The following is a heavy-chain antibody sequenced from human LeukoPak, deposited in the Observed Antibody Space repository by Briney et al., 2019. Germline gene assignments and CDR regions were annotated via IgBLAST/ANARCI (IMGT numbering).Heavy chain of an antibody. J-gene: IGHJ4*02. V-gene: IGHV3-21*01. D-gene: IGHD3-10*01. CDR3: ARGQNYYGSGSYGDY. CDR2: ISSSSSYI. CDR1: GFTFSSYS. Sequence: GGSLRLSCAASGFTFSSYSMNWVRQAPGKGLEWVSSISSSSSYIYYADSVKGRFTISRDNAKNSLYLQMNSLRAEDTAVYHCARGQNYYGSGSYGDYWGQGTLVTVSS.